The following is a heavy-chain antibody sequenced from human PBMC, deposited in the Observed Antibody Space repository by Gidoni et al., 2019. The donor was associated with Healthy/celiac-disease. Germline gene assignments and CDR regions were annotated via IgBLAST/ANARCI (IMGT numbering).Heavy chain of an antibody. J-gene: IGHJ5*02. Sequence: EVQLVESGGGFVQPGGSLRLSCAAPGFTFSSSCMHWVRQAPGKGLVWVSRINSDGSSTSYADSVKGRFTISRDNAKNTLYLQMNSLRAEDTAVYYCARAGYSSSWYWGHPNNWFDPWGQGTLVTVSS. CDR3: ARAGYSSSWYWGHPNNWFDP. D-gene: IGHD6-13*01. CDR1: GFTFSSSC. CDR2: INSDGSST. V-gene: IGHV3-74*01.